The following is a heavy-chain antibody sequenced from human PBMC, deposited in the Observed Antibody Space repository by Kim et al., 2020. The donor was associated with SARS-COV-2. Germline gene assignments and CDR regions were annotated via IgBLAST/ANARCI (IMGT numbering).Heavy chain of an antibody. D-gene: IGHD3-10*01. J-gene: IGHJ6*02. CDR1: GFTFSSYS. V-gene: IGHV3-21*01. Sequence: GGSLRLSCAASGFTFSSYSMNWVRQAPGKGLEWVSSISSSSSYIYYADSVKGRFTISRDNAKNSLYLQMNSLRAEDTAVYYCAINMVRGVEGYYYYYGMDVWGQGTTVTVSS. CDR2: ISSSSSYI. CDR3: AINMVRGVEGYYYYYGMDV.